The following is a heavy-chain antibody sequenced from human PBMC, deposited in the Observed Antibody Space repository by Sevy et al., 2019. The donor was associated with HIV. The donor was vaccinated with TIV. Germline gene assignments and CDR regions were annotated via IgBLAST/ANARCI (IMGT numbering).Heavy chain of an antibody. D-gene: IGHD2-2*01. V-gene: IGHV3-33*06. CDR1: GFTFSSYG. CDR2: IWYDGSNK. J-gene: IGHJ6*03. CDR3: AKDGDIVVVPAARRGNYMDV. Sequence: GGSLRLSCAASGFTFSSYGMHWVRQAPGKGLEWVAVIWYDGSNKYYADSVKGRFTISRDNSKNTLYLQMNSLRAEDTAVYYCAKDGDIVVVPAARRGNYMDVWGKGTTVTVSS.